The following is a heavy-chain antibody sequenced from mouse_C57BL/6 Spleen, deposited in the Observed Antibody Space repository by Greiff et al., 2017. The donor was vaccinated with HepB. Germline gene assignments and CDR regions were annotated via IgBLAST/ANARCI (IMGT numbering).Heavy chain of an antibody. CDR2: IDPENGDT. D-gene: IGHD2-5*01. Sequence: EVQLQQSGAELVRPGASVKLSCTASGFNIKDDYMHWVKQRPEQGLEWIGWIDPENGDTEYASKFQGKATITADTSSKTAYLQISSLTSEDTSVYYCTTSDSNHEGFAYWGQGTLVTVSA. CDR3: TTSDSNHEGFAY. J-gene: IGHJ3*01. V-gene: IGHV14-4*01. CDR1: GFNIKDDY.